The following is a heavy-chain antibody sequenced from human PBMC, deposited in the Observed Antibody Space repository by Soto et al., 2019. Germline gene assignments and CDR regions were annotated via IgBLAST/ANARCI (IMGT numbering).Heavy chain of an antibody. J-gene: IGHJ3*02. CDR3: ARDPFTMIVVVITDYAFDI. CDR1: GFTFSSYA. Sequence: HPGGSLRLSCAASGFTFSSYAMHWVRQAPGKGLEWVAVISYDGSNKYYADSVKGRFTISRDNSKNTLYLQMNSLRAEDTAVYYCARDPFTMIVVVITDYAFDIWGQGTMVTVSS. D-gene: IGHD3-22*01. V-gene: IGHV3-30-3*01. CDR2: ISYDGSNK.